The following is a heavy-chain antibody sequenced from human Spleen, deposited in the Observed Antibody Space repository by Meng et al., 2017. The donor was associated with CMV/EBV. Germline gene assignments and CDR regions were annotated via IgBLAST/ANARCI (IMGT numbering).Heavy chain of an antibody. V-gene: IGHV1-69*10. CDR1: TFSIYG. J-gene: IGHJ6*02. Sequence: SVKVSCKCTFSIYGFSWVRQAPGQGLEWMGGIIPILDVVNYAQKFQGRLTITADKSTGTAYMDLRSLRSEDTAVYYCARGKYSNGYQGLGDYNYNMDVWGQGTTVTVSS. D-gene: IGHD5-18*01. CDR3: ARGKYSNGYQGLGDYNYNMDV. CDR2: IIPILDVV.